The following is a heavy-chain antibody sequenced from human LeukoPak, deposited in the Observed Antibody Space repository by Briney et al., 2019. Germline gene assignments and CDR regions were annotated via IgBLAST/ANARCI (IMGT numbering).Heavy chain of an antibody. Sequence: GGSLRLSWAASGFTFSSYEMNWVRQAPGKGLEWVSYISSSGSTIYYAGSVTGRFTISRDNSKNTLYLQMNSLRAEDTAVYYCAKDPHLAQYYYDSSGTLGYFDYWGQGTLVTVSS. CDR1: GFTFSSYE. J-gene: IGHJ4*02. V-gene: IGHV3-48*03. CDR2: ISSSGSTI. CDR3: AKDPHLAQYYYDSSGTLGYFDY. D-gene: IGHD3-22*01.